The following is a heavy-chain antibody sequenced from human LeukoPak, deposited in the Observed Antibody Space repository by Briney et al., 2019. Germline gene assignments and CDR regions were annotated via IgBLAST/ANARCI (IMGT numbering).Heavy chain of an antibody. V-gene: IGHV3-23*01. Sequence: GGSLRLSCAASGFTFNSYAMSWVRQAPGKGLEWVSSISGGGGTTYYADSVKGRFTISRDNSKNTLYLQMNSLRAEDTAVYYCARDRGSSDLYGGHYFDYWGQGTLVTVSS. J-gene: IGHJ4*02. D-gene: IGHD4-23*01. CDR3: ARDRGSSDLYGGHYFDY. CDR1: GFTFNSYA. CDR2: ISGGGGTT.